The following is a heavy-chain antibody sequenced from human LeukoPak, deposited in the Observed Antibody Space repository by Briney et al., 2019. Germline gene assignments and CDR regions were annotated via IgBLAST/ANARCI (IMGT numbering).Heavy chain of an antibody. V-gene: IGHV4-39*01. D-gene: IGHD4-11*01. CDR1: GVSISSSNSY. CDR2: IYYSGST. Sequence: EPSETLSLTCTVSGVSISSSNSYWGWIRQPPGKGLEWIGSIYYSGSTYYNPSLKGRVTISVDTSKNQFSLKLSSVTAADTAVYYCARETRTFDPWGQGTLVTVSS. CDR3: ARETRTFDP. J-gene: IGHJ5*02.